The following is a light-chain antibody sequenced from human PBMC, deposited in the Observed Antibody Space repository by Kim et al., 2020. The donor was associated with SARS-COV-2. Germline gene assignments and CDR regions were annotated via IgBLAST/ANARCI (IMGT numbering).Light chain of an antibody. Sequence: PGERAPLSCRASQSVGSSLAWYQQKPGQAPRLLIYDASNRATGIPARFSGSGSETDFTLTISSLEPEDFAVYYCQHRSHWPPSRTFGQGTKVDIK. CDR3: QHRSHWPPSRT. V-gene: IGKV3-11*01. J-gene: IGKJ1*01. CDR2: DAS. CDR1: QSVGSS.